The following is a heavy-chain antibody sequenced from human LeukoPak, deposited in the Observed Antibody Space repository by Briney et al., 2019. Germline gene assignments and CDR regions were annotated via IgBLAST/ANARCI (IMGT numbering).Heavy chain of an antibody. D-gene: IGHD2-2*01. CDR1: GGSFSGYY. J-gene: IGHJ6*03. CDR2: INHSGST. V-gene: IGHV4-34*01. CDR3: ATFRSTGYYMDV. Sequence: SETLSLTCAVYGGSFSGYYWSWIRQPPGKGLEWIGEINHSGSTNYNPSLKSRVTISVDTSKNQFSLKLSSVTAADRAVYYCATFRSTGYYMDVWARGTTVTISS.